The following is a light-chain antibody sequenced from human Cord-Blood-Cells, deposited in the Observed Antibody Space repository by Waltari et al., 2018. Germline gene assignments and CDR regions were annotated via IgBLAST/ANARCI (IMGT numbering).Light chain of an antibody. J-gene: IGKJ1*01. CDR3: QQYYSTRT. CDR2: WAS. V-gene: IGKV4-1*01. CDR1: QSVLYSSNNKNY. Sequence: DIVMTQSPDSLAVSLGERATINCKSSQSVLYSSNNKNYFAWYQQKPGQPPKLLIYWASTRESGVPDLFSGSGSGTDFTLTISSLQAEDVAVYYCQQYYSTRTFGQGTKVEIK.